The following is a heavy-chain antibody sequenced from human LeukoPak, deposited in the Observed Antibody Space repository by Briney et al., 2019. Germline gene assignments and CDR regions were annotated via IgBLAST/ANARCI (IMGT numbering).Heavy chain of an antibody. CDR2: ISYDGSNE. CDR1: GFTFSSYV. D-gene: IGHD3-16*01. J-gene: IGHJ4*02. V-gene: IGHV3-30*04. CDR3: ANPGLYVVSRDY. Sequence: GGSLRLSCAASGFTFSSYVMHRVRQAPGKRLEWVAIISYDGSNEYYADSVKGRFTISRDNSKNTLYLQMNSLRAADTAVYYCANPGLYVVSRDYWGQGTLVTVSS.